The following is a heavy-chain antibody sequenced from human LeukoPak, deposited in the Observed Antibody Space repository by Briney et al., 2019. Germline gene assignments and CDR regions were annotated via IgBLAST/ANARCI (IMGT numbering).Heavy chain of an antibody. Sequence: PGGSLRLSCAASGFTFSSYAMSWVRQAPGKGLEWGSGISWNSGSIGYADSVKGRFTISRDNAKNSLYLQMNSLGAEDTAVYYCARDLPSGWYYFDYWGQGTLVTVSS. CDR1: GFTFSSYA. D-gene: IGHD6-19*01. CDR2: ISWNSGSI. V-gene: IGHV3-9*01. CDR3: ARDLPSGWYYFDY. J-gene: IGHJ4*02.